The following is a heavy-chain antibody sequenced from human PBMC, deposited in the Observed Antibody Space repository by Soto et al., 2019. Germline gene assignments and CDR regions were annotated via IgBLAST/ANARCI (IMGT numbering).Heavy chain of an antibody. V-gene: IGHV3-23*01. J-gene: IGHJ6*02. Sequence: GGSPRLSCSASGFPFSSFCISLGPPAPGEGPEGVSVISGSGGSTYYADSVKGRFTTSRDNAKNTLYLQMNSLRAEDTAVYYCAKRRGRAWYGGGYYYYCMDVWGQGTMVTVSS. CDR1: GFPFSSFC. CDR3: AKRRGRAWYGGGYYYYCMDV. CDR2: ISGSGGST. D-gene: IGHD6-19*01.